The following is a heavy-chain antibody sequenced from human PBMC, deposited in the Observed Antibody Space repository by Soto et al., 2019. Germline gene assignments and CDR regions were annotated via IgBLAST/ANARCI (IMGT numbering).Heavy chain of an antibody. Sequence: QVYLLQSGAEVKKVGASVTVSCKTSGYTFSAYYVHWARRAPGRGFQWLGWINPSNEVTTFSEFFQGRITMTRDTSTNTVHMELNRLTSDDTAVYYCMRGGWGDSPIDYWDQGTQVTVSS. CDR3: MRGGWGDSPIDY. D-gene: IGHD1-26*01. V-gene: IGHV1-2*02. CDR1: GYTFSAYY. CDR2: INPSNEVT. J-gene: IGHJ4*02.